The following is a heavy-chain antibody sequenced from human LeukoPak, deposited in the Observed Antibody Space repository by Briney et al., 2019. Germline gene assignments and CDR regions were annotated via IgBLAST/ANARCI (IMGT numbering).Heavy chain of an antibody. J-gene: IGHJ4*02. CDR3: ARRADDYDSSGQYFDY. CDR1: GFTFSSYA. CDR2: TRNKANSYTT. Sequence: GRSLRLSCAASGFTFSSYAMHWVRQAPGKGLEWVGRTRNKANSYTTEYAASVKGRFTISRDDSKNSLYLLMNSLKTEDTAVYYCARRADDYDSSGQYFDYWGQGTLVTVSS. V-gene: IGHV3-72*01. D-gene: IGHD3-22*01.